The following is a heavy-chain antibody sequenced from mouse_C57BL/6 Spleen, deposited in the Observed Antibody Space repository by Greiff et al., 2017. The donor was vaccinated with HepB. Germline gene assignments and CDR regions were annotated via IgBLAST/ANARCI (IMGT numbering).Heavy chain of an antibody. J-gene: IGHJ3*01. V-gene: IGHV1-5*01. D-gene: IGHD2-4*01. Sequence: EVKLVESGTVLARPGASVKMSCKTSGYTFTSYWMHWVKQRPGQGLEWIGAIYPGNSDNSYNQTFKGKAKLTAVTSASTAYMELSSLTNEDSAVYYWTRGRVEVYYDYDGPAYWGQGTLVTVSA. CDR1: GYTFTSYW. CDR3: TRGRVEVYYDYDGPAY. CDR2: IYPGNSDN.